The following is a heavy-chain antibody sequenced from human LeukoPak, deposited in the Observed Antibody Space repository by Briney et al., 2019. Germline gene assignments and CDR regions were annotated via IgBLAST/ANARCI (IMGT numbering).Heavy chain of an antibody. V-gene: IGHV1-69*04. D-gene: IGHD6-6*01. CDR3: AREGGSSLFL. J-gene: IGHJ4*02. CDR2: IIPILGIA. Sequence: GSSVKVSCKASGGTFSSYAISWVRQAPGQGLEWMGRIIPILGIANYAQKFQGRVTMTRDTSTSTVYMELSSLRSEDTAVYYCAREGGSSLFLWGQGTLVTVSS. CDR1: GGTFSSYA.